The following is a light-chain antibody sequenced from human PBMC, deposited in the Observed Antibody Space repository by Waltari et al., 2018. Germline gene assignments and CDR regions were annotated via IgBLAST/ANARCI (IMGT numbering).Light chain of an antibody. CDR3: QQYYSTPRT. V-gene: IGKV4-1*01. Sequence: DIVMTQSPDSLAVSLGEWATINCKSSQSVLYRSNNKNNFAWYQQKPGQPRKLLIYWASTRESGVPDRVSGSGSGTDFTLTISSLQAEDVAVYYCQQYYSTPRTFGQGTKVEIK. CDR2: WAS. CDR1: QSVLYRSNNKNN. J-gene: IGKJ1*01.